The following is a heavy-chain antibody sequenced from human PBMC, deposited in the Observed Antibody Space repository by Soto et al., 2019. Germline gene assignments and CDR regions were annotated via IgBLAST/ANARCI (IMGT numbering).Heavy chain of an antibody. D-gene: IGHD6-13*01. Sequence: AQLVHSGTEVEKPGASVKVSCKASGYTFINYGIAWVRQAPGQGLEWMGWIRGDDGNTNYAQKFQGRVTMTTDTSTTTAYMELRSLRSDDTAVYYCASGARIAAAGDFDPWGQGTLVTVSS. CDR1: GYTFINYG. CDR3: ASGARIAAAGDFDP. J-gene: IGHJ5*02. V-gene: IGHV1-18*01. CDR2: IRGDDGNT.